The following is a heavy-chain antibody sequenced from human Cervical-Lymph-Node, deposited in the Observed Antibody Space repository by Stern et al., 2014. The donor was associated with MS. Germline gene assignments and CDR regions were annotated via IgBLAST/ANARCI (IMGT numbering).Heavy chain of an antibody. J-gene: IGHJ4*02. V-gene: IGHV1-69*06. Sequence: VQLVQSGAEVKKPGSSVKVSCKASGDTFSSYAINWERQVPGQGLEWMGGITPVFGTTNYAQKFQGRVTITADKSTNTAYMELMTLRSEDTAVYYCARGGGLVGYFDYWGQGTLVSVSS. D-gene: IGHD1-26*01. CDR2: ITPVFGTT. CDR1: GDTFSSYA. CDR3: ARGGGLVGYFDY.